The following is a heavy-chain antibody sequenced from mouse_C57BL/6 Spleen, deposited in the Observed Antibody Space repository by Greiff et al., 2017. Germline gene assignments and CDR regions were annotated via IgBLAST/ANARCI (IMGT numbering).Heavy chain of an antibody. CDR3: ARSDAITTNYAMDY. J-gene: IGHJ4*01. D-gene: IGHD1-1*01. V-gene: IGHV14-2*01. CDR2: IDPEDGET. CDR1: GFNIKDYY. Sequence: EVQLQESGAELVKPGASVKLSCTASGFNIKDYYMPWVKQRPEQGLEWIGRIDPEDGETKYAPKFQGKATITADTSSNTAYLQLSNLTSEDTAVYYCARSDAITTNYAMDYWGQGTSVTVSS.